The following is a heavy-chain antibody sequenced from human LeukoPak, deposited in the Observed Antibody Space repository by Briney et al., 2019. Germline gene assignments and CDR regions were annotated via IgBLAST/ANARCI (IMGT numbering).Heavy chain of an antibody. J-gene: IGHJ5*02. Sequence: SQTLSLTCTVSGGSISSGDYYWSWIRQPPGKGLEWIGYIYYSGSTYYNPSLKSRVTIPVDTSKNQFSLKLSSVTAADTAVYYCARGFLSPRDQDLDPWGQGTLVTVPS. CDR2: IYYSGST. D-gene: IGHD2/OR15-2a*01. CDR1: GGSISSGDYY. V-gene: IGHV4-30-4*01. CDR3: ARGFLSPRDQDLDP.